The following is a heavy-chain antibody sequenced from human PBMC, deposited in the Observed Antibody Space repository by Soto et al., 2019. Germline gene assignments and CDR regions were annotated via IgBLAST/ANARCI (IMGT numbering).Heavy chain of an antibody. V-gene: IGHV3-48*01. CDR1: GFTFSSYS. CDR2: ISSSGSTI. CDR3: ARTSYGDYDDY. Sequence: GGSLRLSCAASGFTFSSYSMNWVRQAPGKGLEWVSYISSSGSTIYYADSVKGRFTISRDNAKNSLYLQMNSLRAEDTAVYYCARTSYGDYDDYWGQGTLVTVSS. D-gene: IGHD4-17*01. J-gene: IGHJ4*02.